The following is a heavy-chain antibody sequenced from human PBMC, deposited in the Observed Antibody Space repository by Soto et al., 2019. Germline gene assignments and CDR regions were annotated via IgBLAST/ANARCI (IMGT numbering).Heavy chain of an antibody. Sequence: QLRLQQSGPGLAKSSETLSLTCTVSGDFITNSLYYWVWIRQPPGKGLEWIGSFYYSGNTHYSPSLKSRDTLSVDTSNNQLSLLLKSVTAADSGVYYCARHGRNTLIAQLRHYAMDVWGQGTTVTVSS. D-gene: IGHD3-22*01. CDR3: ARHGRNTLIAQLRHYAMDV. J-gene: IGHJ6*02. V-gene: IGHV4-39*01. CDR2: FYYSGNT. CDR1: GDFITNSLYY.